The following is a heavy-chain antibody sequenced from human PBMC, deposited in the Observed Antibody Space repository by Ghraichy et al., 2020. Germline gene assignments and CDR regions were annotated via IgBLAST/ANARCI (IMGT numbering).Heavy chain of an antibody. CDR2: IYYSGST. Sequence: ESLNISCTVSGGSISSSSYYWGWIRQPPGKGLEWIGSIYYSGSTYYNPSLKSRVTISVDTSKNQFSLKLSSVTAADTAVYYCAGDIVVVPAAIIHAFDIWGQGTMVTVSS. CDR1: GGSISSSSYY. D-gene: IGHD2-2*01. CDR3: AGDIVVVPAAIIHAFDI. V-gene: IGHV4-39*01. J-gene: IGHJ3*02.